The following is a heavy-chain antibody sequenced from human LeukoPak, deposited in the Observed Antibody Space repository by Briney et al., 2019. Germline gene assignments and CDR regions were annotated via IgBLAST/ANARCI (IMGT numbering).Heavy chain of an antibody. J-gene: IGHJ4*02. CDR1: GGTFSSYA. CDR3: ARGTLEMATITSLDY. V-gene: IGHV1-69*13. CDR2: IIPIFGTA. D-gene: IGHD5-24*01. Sequence: GASVKVSCKASGGTFSSYAISWVRQAPGQGLEWMGGIIPIFGTANYAQKFQGRVTITADESTSTAYMELSRLRSEDTAVYYCARGTLEMATITSLDYWGQGTLVTVSS.